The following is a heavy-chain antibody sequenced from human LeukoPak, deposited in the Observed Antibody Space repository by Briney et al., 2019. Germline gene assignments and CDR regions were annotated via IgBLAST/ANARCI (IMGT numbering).Heavy chain of an antibody. J-gene: IGHJ4*02. CDR2: INPSGGST. Sequence: ASVKVSCKASGYTFTSYGISWVRQAPGQGLEWMGIINPSGGSTSYAQKFQGRVTMTRDTSTSTVYMELSSLRSEDTAVYYCARDFRLIAAAAFDYWGQGTLVTVSS. D-gene: IGHD6-13*01. CDR3: ARDFRLIAAAAFDY. CDR1: GYTFTSYG. V-gene: IGHV1-46*01.